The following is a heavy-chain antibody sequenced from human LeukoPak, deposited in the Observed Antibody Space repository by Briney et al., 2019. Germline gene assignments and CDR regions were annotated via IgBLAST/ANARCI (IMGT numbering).Heavy chain of an antibody. V-gene: IGHV3-30-3*01. CDR2: ISYDGSNI. CDR1: GSTFGSYA. CDR3: ARDPYYDYVWGSYPAY. D-gene: IGHD3-16*02. Sequence: GGSLRLSCAASGSTFGSYAMHWVRQAPGKGLEWVAVISYDGSNIYYAHSVKGRFTISRDNSKNTLYLQMNSLRTEDTAVYYCARDPYYDYVWGSYPAYWGQGTLVTVSS. J-gene: IGHJ4*02.